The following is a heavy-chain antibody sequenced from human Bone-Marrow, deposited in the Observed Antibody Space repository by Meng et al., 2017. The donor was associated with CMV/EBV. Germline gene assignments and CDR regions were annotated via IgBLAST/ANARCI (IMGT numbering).Heavy chain of an antibody. CDR1: GFTFEDYG. D-gene: IGHD3-10*01. V-gene: IGHV3-20*04. J-gene: IGHJ6*02. CDR3: ARDRVRAVIPFYYYYGMDV. CDR2: INRNGDST. Sequence: GESLKISCAASGFTFEDYGMTWVRQAPGKGLEWASGINRNGDSTGYVDSVKGRFTISRDNAKNSLYLQMNGLRAEDTALYFCARDRVRAVIPFYYYYGMDVWGQGTTVTVSS.